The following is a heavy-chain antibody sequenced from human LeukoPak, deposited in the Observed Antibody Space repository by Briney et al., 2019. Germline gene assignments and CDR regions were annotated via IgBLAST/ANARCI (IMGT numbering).Heavy chain of an antibody. CDR2: ISSTSSYI. J-gene: IGHJ6*03. D-gene: IGHD3-3*01. V-gene: IGHV3-21*01. CDR3: ARDSSNDYNFWSGYYTNYMDV. CDR1: TFTFTTYS. Sequence: GGSLRLSCAASTFTFTTYSMIWVRQAPGKGLEWVSSISSTSSYIYYADSVRGRFTISRDNAQNSLYLQMNSLRAEDTAVYYCARDSSNDYNFWSGYYTNYMDVWGKGTTVTVSS.